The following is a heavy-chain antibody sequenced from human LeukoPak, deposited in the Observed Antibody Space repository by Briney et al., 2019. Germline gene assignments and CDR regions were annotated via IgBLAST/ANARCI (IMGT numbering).Heavy chain of an antibody. CDR2: IYYSGIT. Sequence: SETLSLTCTVSGGSISNYYWSWIRQPPGKGLEWIGYIYYSGITNYNPSLKSRVTMSVDTSKKQFSLNLSSVTAADTAVYYCARALPRIVGARDWGQGTLVTVSS. D-gene: IGHD1-26*01. CDR3: ARALPRIVGARD. V-gene: IGHV4-59*08. CDR1: GGSISNYY. J-gene: IGHJ4*02.